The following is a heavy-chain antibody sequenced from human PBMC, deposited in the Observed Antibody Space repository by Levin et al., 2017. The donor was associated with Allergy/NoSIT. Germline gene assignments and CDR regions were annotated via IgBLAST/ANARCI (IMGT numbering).Heavy chain of an antibody. CDR3: AKAGVVWIRHLFDP. J-gene: IGHJ5*02. D-gene: IGHD3-16*01. Sequence: GGSLRLSCAASGFTFSSYGMHWVRQAPGKGLEWVAVISYDGSNKYYADSVKGRFTISRDNSKNTLYLQMNSLRAEDTAVYYCAKAGVVWIRHLFDPWGQGTLVTVSS. CDR2: ISYDGSNK. V-gene: IGHV3-30*18. CDR1: GFTFSSYG.